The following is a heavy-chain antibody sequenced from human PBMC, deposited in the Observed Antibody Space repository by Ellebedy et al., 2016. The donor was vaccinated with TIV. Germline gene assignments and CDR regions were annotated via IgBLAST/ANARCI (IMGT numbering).Heavy chain of an antibody. CDR1: GFTFSSYS. CDR2: ISSSSSYI. CDR3: ARDQWLGRAYYFDY. J-gene: IGHJ4*02. D-gene: IGHD6-19*01. V-gene: IGHV3-21*01. Sequence: GGSLRLSCAASGFTFSSYSMNWVRQAPGKGLEWVSSISSSSSYIYYADSVKGRFTISRDNTKNSLYLQMNSLGDEDTSVYYCARDQWLGRAYYFDYWGQGTLVTVSS.